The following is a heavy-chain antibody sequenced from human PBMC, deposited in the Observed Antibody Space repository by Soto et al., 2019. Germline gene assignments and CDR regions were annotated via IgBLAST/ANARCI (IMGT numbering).Heavy chain of an antibody. D-gene: IGHD2-15*01. CDR3: AKDQRYCSGGSCYLGYYYGMDV. J-gene: IGHJ6*02. Sequence: EVQLLESGGGLVQPGGSLRLSCAASGFTFNTFAMSWVRQAPGKGLEWVSGISARSGNTYYADSVKGRFTISRDNSKNTRNLQMNSLRAEDTAVYYCAKDQRYCSGGSCYLGYYYGMDVWGQGTTVTVSS. V-gene: IGHV3-23*01. CDR2: ISARSGNT. CDR1: GFTFNTFA.